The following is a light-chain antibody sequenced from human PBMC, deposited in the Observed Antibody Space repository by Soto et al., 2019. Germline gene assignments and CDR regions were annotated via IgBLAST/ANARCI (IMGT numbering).Light chain of an antibody. Sequence: ETVMTQSPATLPVSPGERATLSCRASQNVRSNLAWYQQKPGQPPRLLIYGASTRATGIPARFSGSGSGTEFTLTINSLQSEDFAVYYCQQYNNWPRTFGQGTKVDI. V-gene: IGKV3-15*01. CDR3: QQYNNWPRT. J-gene: IGKJ1*01. CDR2: GAS. CDR1: QNVRSN.